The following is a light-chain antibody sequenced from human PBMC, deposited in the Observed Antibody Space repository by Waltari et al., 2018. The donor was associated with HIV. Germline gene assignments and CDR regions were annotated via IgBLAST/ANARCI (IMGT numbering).Light chain of an antibody. CDR1: TFPKNC. V-gene: IGLV3-25*03. J-gene: IGLJ2*01. Sequence: DEVTPTPSVSVSPGQTARITCSGATFPKNCVYWYQQKPGQAPVVVIYKDNERPPGIPERFSGSSSGTRATLTISGVQAEDEADYYCQSADSSGTSFGGGTKLTVL. CDR3: QSADSSGTS. CDR2: KDN.